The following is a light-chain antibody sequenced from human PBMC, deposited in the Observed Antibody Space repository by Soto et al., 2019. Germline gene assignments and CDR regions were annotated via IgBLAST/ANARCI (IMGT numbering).Light chain of an antibody. V-gene: IGKV3-15*01. CDR2: GAS. Sequence: EIVMTQSPATLSVSPGERATLSCRASQSVSDNLAWYQQKLGQAPRVLIHGASTRATGIPARFGGSGSGTEFTLTISSLQSEDFAVDYCQQYNSWPLTFGQGTKVEIK. CDR1: QSVSDN. J-gene: IGKJ1*01. CDR3: QQYNSWPLT.